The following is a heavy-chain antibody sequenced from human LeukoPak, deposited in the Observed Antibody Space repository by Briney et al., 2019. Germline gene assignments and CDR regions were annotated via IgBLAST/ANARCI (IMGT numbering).Heavy chain of an antibody. Sequence: SETLSFNCTVSNASINNYYWTWLRQSQGLGWVRFVYIHSTGCTNYNISLRRRVIMSVDKSKIQFSLNLSAVTAADTAVYYGVRDEKVDYNFDYWGQGTLVTVSS. D-gene: IGHD4-11*01. J-gene: IGHJ4*02. CDR1: NASINNYY. CDR2: IHSTGCT. V-gene: IGHV4-59*01. CDR3: VRDEKVDYNFDY.